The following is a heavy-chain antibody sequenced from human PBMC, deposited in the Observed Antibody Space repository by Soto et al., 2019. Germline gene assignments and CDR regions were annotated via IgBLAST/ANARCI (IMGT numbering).Heavy chain of an antibody. J-gene: IGHJ4*02. CDR2: INHSGST. Sequence: PSETLSLTCAVYGGSFSGYYWSWIRQPPGKGLGWIGEINHSGSTNYNPSLKSRVTISVDTSKNQFSLKLSSVTAADTAVYYCAREGYCSGGSCYSRTLEYWGQGTMVTVS. CDR1: GGSFSGYY. V-gene: IGHV4-34*01. D-gene: IGHD2-15*01. CDR3: AREGYCSGGSCYSRTLEY.